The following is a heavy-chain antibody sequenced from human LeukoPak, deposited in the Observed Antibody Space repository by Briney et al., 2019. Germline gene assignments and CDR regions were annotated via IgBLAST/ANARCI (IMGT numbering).Heavy chain of an antibody. V-gene: IGHV3-30*04. CDR2: ISYDGSNK. CDR1: GFTFSSYA. D-gene: IGHD2-15*01. Sequence: AGGSLRLSRAASGFTFSSYAMHWVRQAPGKGLEWVAVISYDGSNKYYADSVKGRFTISGDNSKNTLYLQMNSLRAEDTAVYYCARDSDIVVVVAYPFYFDYWGQGTLVTVSS. CDR3: ARDSDIVVVVAYPFYFDY. J-gene: IGHJ4*02.